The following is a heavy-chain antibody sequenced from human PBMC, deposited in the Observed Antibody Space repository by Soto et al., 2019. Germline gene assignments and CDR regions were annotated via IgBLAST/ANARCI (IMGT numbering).Heavy chain of an antibody. CDR2: IYYSGTT. V-gene: IGHV4-59*08. Sequence: PSETLSLTCTVSGGSISSYYWSWLRQPQGKGLEWIGYIYYSGTTSYNPSLKGRVTVSLDTSKKQFSLKLRSVTAADTAVYFCARLGGYYQAFDQWGQGALVTVSS. J-gene: IGHJ4*01. D-gene: IGHD3-22*01. CDR3: ARLGGYYQAFDQ. CDR1: GGSISSYY.